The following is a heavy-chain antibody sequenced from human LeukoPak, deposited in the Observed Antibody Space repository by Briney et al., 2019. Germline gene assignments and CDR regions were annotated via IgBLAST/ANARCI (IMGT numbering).Heavy chain of an antibody. Sequence: GASVKVSCKASGYTFTSYDINWVRQATGQGLEWMGWMNPNSGNTGYAQKFQGRVTITRNTSIGTAYMELSSLRSEDTAVYYCARRAYYCTNGVCHRRYYYYMDVWGKGTTVTVSS. D-gene: IGHD2-8*01. CDR3: ARRAYYCTNGVCHRRYYYYMDV. CDR1: GYTFTSYD. CDR2: MNPNSGNT. J-gene: IGHJ6*03. V-gene: IGHV1-8*03.